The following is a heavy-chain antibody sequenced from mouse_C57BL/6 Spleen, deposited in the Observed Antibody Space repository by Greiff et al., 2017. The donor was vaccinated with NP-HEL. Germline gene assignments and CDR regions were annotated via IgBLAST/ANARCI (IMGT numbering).Heavy chain of an antibody. CDR3: ARPHSNYDAMDY. J-gene: IGHJ4*01. D-gene: IGHD2-5*01. Sequence: EVKLVESGGGLVKPGGSLKLSCAASGFTFSDYGMHWVRQAPEKGLEWVAYISSGSSTIYYADTVKGRFTISRDNAKNTLFLQMTRLRSEDTAMYYCARPHSNYDAMDYWGQGTSVTVSS. CDR2: ISSGSSTI. CDR1: GFTFSDYG. V-gene: IGHV5-17*01.